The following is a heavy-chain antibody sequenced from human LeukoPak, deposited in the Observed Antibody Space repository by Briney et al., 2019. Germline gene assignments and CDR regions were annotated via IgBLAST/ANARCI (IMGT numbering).Heavy chain of an antibody. CDR1: GFTFSSYG. Sequence: GGTLRLSCAASGFTFSSYGMSWVRQAPGKGLEWVSAISGSGGSTYYADSVKGRFTISRDNSKNTLYLQMNSLRAEDTAVYYCAKSTRPIVVVTARNYFDYWGQGTLVTVSS. CDR2: ISGSGGST. J-gene: IGHJ4*02. D-gene: IGHD2-21*02. CDR3: AKSTRPIVVVTARNYFDY. V-gene: IGHV3-23*01.